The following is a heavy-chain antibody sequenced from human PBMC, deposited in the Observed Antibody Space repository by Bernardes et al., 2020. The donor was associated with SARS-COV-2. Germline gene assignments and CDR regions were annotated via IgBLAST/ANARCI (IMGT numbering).Heavy chain of an antibody. CDR1: GFTFRSYA. J-gene: IGHJ4*02. Sequence: GGSLRLSCAASGFTFRSYAMSWVRQAPGKGLEWVSGISGTGSTKYYTDSVKGRFTVSRDNSKDTLYLQLDSLRAEDTALYYCAKVRSSNYVGGVFDCWGQGTLVTVSS. V-gene: IGHV3-23*01. D-gene: IGHD3-10*02. CDR2: ISGTGSTK. CDR3: AKVRSSNYVGGVFDC.